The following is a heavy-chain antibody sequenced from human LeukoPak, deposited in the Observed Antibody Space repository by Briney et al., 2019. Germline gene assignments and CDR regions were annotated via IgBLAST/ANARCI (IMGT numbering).Heavy chain of an antibody. CDR3: ARAVVPAAIPARWSFDL. CDR1: GYSFTSYW. CDR2: IYPGDSDT. Sequence: GESLKISCKGSGYSFTSYWIGWVRQMPGKGLEWMGIIYPGDSDTRYSPSFQGQVTISADKSISTAYLQWSSLKASDTAMYYCARAVVPAAIPARWSFDLWGRGTLVTVSS. J-gene: IGHJ2*01. V-gene: IGHV5-51*01. D-gene: IGHD2-2*02.